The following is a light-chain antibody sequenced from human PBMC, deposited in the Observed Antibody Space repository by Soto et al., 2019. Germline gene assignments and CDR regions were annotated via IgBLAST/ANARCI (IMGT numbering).Light chain of an antibody. CDR2: EVS. J-gene: IGLJ1*01. V-gene: IGLV2-14*01. Sequence: QSVLTQPASVSGSPGQSITISCTGTSSDVDGYNYVSWYQQHPGKAPKLMIYEVSNRPSGVSNRFSGSKSGNTASLTISGLQAEDEADYYCSSYTTSRTFVFGTGTKVTVL. CDR1: SSDVDGYNY. CDR3: SSYTTSRTFV.